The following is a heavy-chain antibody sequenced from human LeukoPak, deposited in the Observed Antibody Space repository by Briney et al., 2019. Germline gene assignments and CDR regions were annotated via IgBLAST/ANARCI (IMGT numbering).Heavy chain of an antibody. J-gene: IGHJ6*02. Sequence: SETLSLTCTVSGDSISNSAYYWVWIRQPPGKGLEWIGTITNTGNTYSNPSLKSRVTISIDTSKTQISLKLTFVTAADTAVFYCARKTPGTSVDVWGQGTPVTVSS. D-gene: IGHD3-10*01. CDR2: ITNTGNT. V-gene: IGHV4-39*01. CDR1: GDSISNSAYY. CDR3: ARKTPGTSVDV.